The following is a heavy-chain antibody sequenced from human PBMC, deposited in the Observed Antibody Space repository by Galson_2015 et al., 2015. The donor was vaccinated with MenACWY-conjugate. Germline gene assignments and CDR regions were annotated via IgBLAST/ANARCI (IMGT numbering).Heavy chain of an antibody. CDR2: ISGSGGST. CDR3: AKGSGASSGSILCWFDP. D-gene: IGHD3-10*01. J-gene: IGHJ5*02. Sequence: SLRLSCAASGFTFSSYAMSWVRQAPGKGLEWVSSISGSGGSTYYADSVKGRFTISRDNSKNTLYLQMNSLRAEGTAVYYCAKGSGASSGSILCWFDPWGQGTLVTVSS. CDR1: GFTFSSYA. V-gene: IGHV3-23*01.